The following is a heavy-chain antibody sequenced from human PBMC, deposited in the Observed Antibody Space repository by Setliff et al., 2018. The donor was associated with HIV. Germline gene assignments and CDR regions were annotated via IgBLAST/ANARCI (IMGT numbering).Heavy chain of an antibody. V-gene: IGHV4-59*08. CDR3: ARRMSSGSYYDY. CDR1: GGSISNYY. CDR2: IYSSGST. J-gene: IGHJ4*02. D-gene: IGHD1-26*01. Sequence: SETLSLTCTVSGGSISNYYWSWIRQPPGKGLEWIGHIYSSGSTNYNPSLKSRVTISVDTSKNQISLKLSSVTAADTAVYYCARRMSSGSYYDYWGQGTLVTVSS.